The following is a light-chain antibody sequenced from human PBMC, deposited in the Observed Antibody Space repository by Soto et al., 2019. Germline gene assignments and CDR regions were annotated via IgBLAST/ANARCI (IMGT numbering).Light chain of an antibody. V-gene: IGKV3-20*01. J-gene: IGKJ2*01. CDR1: QIVSSTY. CDR3: QRYDISPFP. Sequence: EIVLTQSPGTLSLSPGERATLSCRASQIVSSTYLAWYQHKPGQAPRLLRYGASHRATGISDRFRGSGSGTDFILTISRLEPEDLAVYSGQRYDISPFPFGQGTKREIK. CDR2: GAS.